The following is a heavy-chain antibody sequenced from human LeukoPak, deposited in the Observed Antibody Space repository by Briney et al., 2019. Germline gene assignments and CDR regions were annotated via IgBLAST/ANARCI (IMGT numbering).Heavy chain of an antibody. CDR2: IYHSGST. CDR3: ARSTHYDFWSGYLAYFDY. V-gene: IGHV4-38-2*01. D-gene: IGHD3-3*01. CDR1: GYSISSGYY. J-gene: IGHJ4*02. Sequence: SETLSLTCAVSGYSISSGYYWGWIRQPPGKGLEWIGSIYHSGSTSYNPSLKSRVTISVDTSKNQFSLKLSSVTAADTAVYYCARSTHYDFWSGYLAYFDYWGQGTLVTVSS.